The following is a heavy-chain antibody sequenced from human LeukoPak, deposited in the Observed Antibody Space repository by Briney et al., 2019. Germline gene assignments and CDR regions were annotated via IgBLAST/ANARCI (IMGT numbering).Heavy chain of an antibody. V-gene: IGHV3-53*01. J-gene: IGHJ5*02. CDR1: GFTVSSNY. CDR3: ARGSSWREWFDP. D-gene: IGHD3-10*01. Sequence: GGSLRLSCAASGFTVSSNYMSGVRQAPGKGLEWVSVIYSGGSTFYADSVKGRFTISRDNSKNTLYLQMSSLRAEDTAVYYFARGSSWREWFDPWGQGTLVGVSS. CDR2: IYSGGST.